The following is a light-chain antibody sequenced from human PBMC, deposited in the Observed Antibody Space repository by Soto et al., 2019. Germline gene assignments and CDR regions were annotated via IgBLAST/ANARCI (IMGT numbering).Light chain of an antibody. CDR3: CSLAGSSTYV. J-gene: IGLJ1*01. V-gene: IGLV2-23*01. CDR1: SSDVGSYNL. CDR2: EGS. Sequence: QSALTQPASVSGSPGQSITISCTGTSSDVGSYNLVSWYQHHPGKAPKLMIYEGSKRPSGVSNRFSGSKSGNTASLTISGLQAEDEADYYCCSLAGSSTYVFGTGTKVT.